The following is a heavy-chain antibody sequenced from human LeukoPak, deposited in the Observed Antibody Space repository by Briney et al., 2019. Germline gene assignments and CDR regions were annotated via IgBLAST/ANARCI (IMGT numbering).Heavy chain of an antibody. CDR1: GFTFSSSA. CDR2: ISVSGGST. D-gene: IGHD1-1*01. CDR3: AKAKLERGLYYYYGMDV. J-gene: IGHJ6*02. V-gene: IGHV3-23*01. Sequence: GGSLRLSCAASGFTFSSSAMSWVRQAPGKGLEWVSAISVSGGSTYYADSVKGRFTLSRDNSKNTLYLQMNSLRAEDTAVYYCAKAKLERGLYYYYGMDVWGLGTTVTVSS.